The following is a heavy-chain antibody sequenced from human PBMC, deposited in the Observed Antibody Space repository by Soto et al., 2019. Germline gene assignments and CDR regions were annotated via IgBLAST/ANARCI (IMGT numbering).Heavy chain of an antibody. Sequence: ASVKVSCKVSGYTLTELSMHWVRQAPGKGLEWMGGFDPEDGETIYAQKFQGRVTMTEDTSTDTAYMELSSLRSEDTAVYYCATIQSMPSTVTTPGGGAFDIWGQGTMVTVSS. CDR2: FDPEDGET. CDR1: GYTLTELS. CDR3: ATIQSMPSTVTTPGGGAFDI. J-gene: IGHJ3*02. D-gene: IGHD4-17*01. V-gene: IGHV1-24*01.